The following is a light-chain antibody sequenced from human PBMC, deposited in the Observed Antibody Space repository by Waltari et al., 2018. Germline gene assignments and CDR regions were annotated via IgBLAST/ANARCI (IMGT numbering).Light chain of an antibody. CDR3: QSYDTSLSVSV. CDR2: GNN. CDR1: SPNIGAGYD. V-gene: IGLV1-40*01. J-gene: IGLJ3*02. Sequence: QSVLTQPPSVSGAPGQRVTISCTGSSPNIGAGYDVHWYQHVPGTAPKLLIYGNNNRPSGVPERFSGSKSATSASLAFTGLQAEDEADYYCQSYDTSLSVSVFGGGTKLTVL.